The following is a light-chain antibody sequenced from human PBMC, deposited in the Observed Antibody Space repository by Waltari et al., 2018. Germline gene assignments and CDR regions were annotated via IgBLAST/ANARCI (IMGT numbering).Light chain of an antibody. J-gene: IGKJ4*01. CDR3: QQYYNTPLT. CDR2: WAS. V-gene: IGKV4-1*01. CDR1: QTVLHSSNNKNY. Sequence: DIVMTQSPDSLAVSLGERATINCKSTQTVLHSSNNKNYLAWYQQKPGQPPKLLIYWASARESGLPDRFSGSGSGTDFTLTISSLQAEDVAVYYCQQYYNTPLTFGGGTKVEIK.